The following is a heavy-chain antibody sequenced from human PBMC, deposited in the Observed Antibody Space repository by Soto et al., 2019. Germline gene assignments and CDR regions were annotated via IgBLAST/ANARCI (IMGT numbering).Heavy chain of an antibody. V-gene: IGHV3-11*01. CDR3: VRPYYSSSWFPFDR. J-gene: IGHJ4*02. CDR1: GFDFGDYY. Sequence: SLRLSCTGSGFDFGDYYMSWIRQAPGKGLEWVSYIDSGDGTTYYTDSVKGRFTISRDNAKKTVYLQMSSLRVEDTALYYCVRPYYSSSWFPFDRWGQGTLVTVSS. CDR2: IDSGDGTT. D-gene: IGHD6-13*01.